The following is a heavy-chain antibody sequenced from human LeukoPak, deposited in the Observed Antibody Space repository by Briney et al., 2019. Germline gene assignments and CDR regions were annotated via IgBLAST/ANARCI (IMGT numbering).Heavy chain of an antibody. V-gene: IGHV4-59*08. J-gene: IGHJ3*02. CDR3: ARRVIAARPSDAFDI. CDR2: VYGSGYT. D-gene: IGHD6-6*01. Sequence: KPSETLSLTCTVSGASISGWYWSWIRQPPGKGLEWIGYVYGSGYTNYNPSLKSRVTMSIDTSKNQFSLKLSSVTVADTAVYYCARRVIAARPSDAFDIWGQGTMVTVSS. CDR1: GASISGWY.